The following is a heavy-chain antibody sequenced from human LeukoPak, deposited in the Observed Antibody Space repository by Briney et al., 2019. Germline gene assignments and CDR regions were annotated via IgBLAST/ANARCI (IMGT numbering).Heavy chain of an antibody. D-gene: IGHD3-3*01. CDR1: GFTFSSYS. CDR3: ARDGFLEWLLDY. J-gene: IGHJ4*02. Sequence: GGSLRLSCAASGFTFSSYSMNWVRQAPGKGLEWVSSISSSSSYIYYADSVKGRFTISRDNAKNTLYLQMNSLRAEDTAVYYCARDGFLEWLLDYWGQGTLVTVSS. V-gene: IGHV3-21*01. CDR2: ISSSSSYI.